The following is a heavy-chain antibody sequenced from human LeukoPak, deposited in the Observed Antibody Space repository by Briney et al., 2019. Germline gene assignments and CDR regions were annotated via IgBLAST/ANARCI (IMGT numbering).Heavy chain of an antibody. CDR3: ATGPFGRYYYYYMDV. Sequence: ASVKVSCKASGGTFSSYAISWVRQAPGQGLEWMGGIIPIFGTANYAQKFQGRVTITADESTSTAYMELSSLRSEDTAVYYCATGPFGRYYYYYMDVWGKGTTVTVSS. V-gene: IGHV1-69*13. J-gene: IGHJ6*03. D-gene: IGHD2-15*01. CDR1: GGTFSSYA. CDR2: IIPIFGTA.